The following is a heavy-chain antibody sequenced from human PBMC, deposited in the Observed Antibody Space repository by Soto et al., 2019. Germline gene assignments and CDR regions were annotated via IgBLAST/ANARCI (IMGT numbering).Heavy chain of an antibody. CDR1: GGTFSSYA. CDR2: IIPIFGTA. Sequence: SVKVSCKASGGTFSSYAISWVRQAPGQGLEWMGGIIPIFGTANYAQKFQGRVTITADESTSTAYMELSSLRSEDTAVYYCARTMGVFGVVRKYYYGMEVWGQGTTVTVSS. CDR3: ARTMGVFGVVRKYYYGMEV. D-gene: IGHD3-3*01. J-gene: IGHJ6*02. V-gene: IGHV1-69*13.